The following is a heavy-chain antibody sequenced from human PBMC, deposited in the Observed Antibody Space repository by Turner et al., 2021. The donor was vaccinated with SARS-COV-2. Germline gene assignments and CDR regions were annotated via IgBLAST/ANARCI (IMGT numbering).Heavy chain of an antibody. Sequence: EVQLVESGGGLVKPGGSLRLSCAASGFTFSSYSMNWVRQAPGKGLEWVSSISSSSSYIYYAESLKGRFTISRDNAKNSLYLQMNSLRAEDTAVYYCARDYYDFWSCYNSYYYAMDVWGQGTTVTVSS. CDR1: GFTFSSYS. J-gene: IGHJ6*02. V-gene: IGHV3-21*01. D-gene: IGHD3-3*01. CDR3: ARDYYDFWSCYNSYYYAMDV. CDR2: ISSSSSYI.